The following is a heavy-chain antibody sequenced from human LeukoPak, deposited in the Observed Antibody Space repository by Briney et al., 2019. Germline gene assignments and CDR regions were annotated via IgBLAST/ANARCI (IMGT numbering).Heavy chain of an antibody. CDR1: GFSFXSXX. CDR2: ITSSSSAI. Sequence: GFSFXSXXXNXVRXXXGXGXXGVSYITSSSSAIHYADAVKGRFAISRDNDKNSLYLQMNRLRAEDTALYYCARKSGSSGYPLDNWGQGTLVTVSS. CDR3: ARKSGSSGYPLDN. J-gene: IGHJ4*02. V-gene: IGHV3-48*01. D-gene: IGHD3-22*01.